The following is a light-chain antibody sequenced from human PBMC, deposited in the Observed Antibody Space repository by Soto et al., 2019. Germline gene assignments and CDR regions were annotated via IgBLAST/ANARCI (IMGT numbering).Light chain of an antibody. CDR3: QQAYSFPIT. J-gene: IGKJ5*01. V-gene: IGKV1-12*01. CDR2: AAS. CDR1: QDIAGY. Sequence: DIQMTQSPSTLSASVGDRVTITCRASQDIAGYLAWYQRKPGRAPELLIHAASSLQSGVPSRFSGSGSGTDFTLTINSLQPEDFATYYCQQAYSFPITFGQGTRLEIK.